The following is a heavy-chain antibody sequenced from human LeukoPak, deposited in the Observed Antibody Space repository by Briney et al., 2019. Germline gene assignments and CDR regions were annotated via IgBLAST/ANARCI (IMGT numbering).Heavy chain of an antibody. V-gene: IGHV1-18*01. CDR2: ISAYNGNT. CDR3: AIVRMYNYYDSSGYSNYFDY. CDR1: GYTFTSYG. J-gene: IGHJ4*02. D-gene: IGHD3-22*01. Sequence: ASVKVSCKASGYTFTSYGISLVRQAPGQGLEWMGWISAYNGNTNYAQKLQGRVTMTTDTSTSTAYMELRSLRSDDTAVYYCAIVRMYNYYDSSGYSNYFDYWGQGTLVTVSS.